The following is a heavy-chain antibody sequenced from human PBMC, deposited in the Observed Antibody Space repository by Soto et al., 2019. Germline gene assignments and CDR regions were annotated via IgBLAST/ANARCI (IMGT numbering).Heavy chain of an antibody. V-gene: IGHV5-10-1*01. Sequence: PGESLKISCKGSGYSFTSYWISWVRQMPGKGLEWMGRIDPSDSYTNYSPSFQGHVTISADKSISTAYLQWSSLRSADTAVYYCARGGHIAVVTDSFDSWGQGTLVTVSS. CDR3: ARGGHIAVVTDSFDS. D-gene: IGHD2-21*02. CDR1: GYSFTSYW. CDR2: IDPSDSYT. J-gene: IGHJ4*02.